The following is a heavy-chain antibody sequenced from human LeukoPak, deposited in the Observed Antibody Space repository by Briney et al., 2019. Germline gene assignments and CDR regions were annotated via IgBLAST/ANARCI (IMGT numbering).Heavy chain of an antibody. V-gene: IGHV3-23*01. J-gene: IGHJ4*02. Sequence: HSGGSLRLSCAASGFSFSTNGMSWVRQAPGKGLEWVSAISGSGTTYYADSVKGRFTISRDNSKYTVSLQMNSLRAEDTAVYHCAKMQGYFDYWGQGTLVAVSS. CDR2: ISGSGTT. CDR1: GFSFSTNG. CDR3: AKMQGYFDY.